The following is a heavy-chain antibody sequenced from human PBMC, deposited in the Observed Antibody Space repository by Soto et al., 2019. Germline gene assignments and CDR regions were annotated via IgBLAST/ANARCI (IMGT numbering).Heavy chain of an antibody. CDR1: GFTFTSYA. D-gene: IGHD3-3*01. Sequence: EVQLLESGAGLVQPGGSLRLSGSASGFTFTSYAMSWVREAPGKGLEWVSGISGSGGDTKSADSVKGRFTISRDNFKNMLYLQMNSLRAEDTAVYYCAKHDFWTLYNTGLDSWGQGTLVTVSS. CDR2: ISGSGGDT. V-gene: IGHV3-23*01. J-gene: IGHJ4*02. CDR3: AKHDFWTLYNTGLDS.